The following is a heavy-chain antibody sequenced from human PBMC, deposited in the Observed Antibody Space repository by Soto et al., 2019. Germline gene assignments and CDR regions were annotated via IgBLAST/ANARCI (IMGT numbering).Heavy chain of an antibody. CDR3: ARVLTSVTTGELDP. D-gene: IGHD4-17*01. Sequence: QAQLVQSGAAVRKPGASVTVSCKASGYSFIAYFIHWVRQAPGQGFEWVGWINPNNGATNIARKFQGRGTSTRDESISTAYMEVSRLRSDETAVFYCARVLTSVTTGELDPWGQGNLGTVSS. J-gene: IGHJ5*02. CDR1: GYSFIAYF. CDR2: INPNNGAT. V-gene: IGHV1-2*01.